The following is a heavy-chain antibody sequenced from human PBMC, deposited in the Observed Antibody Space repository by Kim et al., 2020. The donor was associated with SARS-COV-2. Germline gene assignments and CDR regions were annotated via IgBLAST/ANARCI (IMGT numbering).Heavy chain of an antibody. CDR1: GFTFSNSG. V-gene: IGHV3-48*03. CDR3: AGEVLHSGSYAAPFDS. D-gene: IGHD1-26*01. J-gene: IGHJ4*02. Sequence: GGSLRLSCVAFGFTFSNSGLNWVRQTPGKGLEWVSFICTHGRTVYYADSVTGRFSISRDDSKNSLYLQMNSLRAEDTAVYYCAGEVLHSGSYAAPFDSWGQGTLVTVSS. CDR2: ICTHGRTV.